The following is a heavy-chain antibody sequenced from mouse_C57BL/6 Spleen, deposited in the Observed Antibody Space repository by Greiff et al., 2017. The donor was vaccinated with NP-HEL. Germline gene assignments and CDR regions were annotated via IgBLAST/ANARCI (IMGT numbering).Heavy chain of an antibody. J-gene: IGHJ3*01. CDR2: INPSTGGT. V-gene: IGHV1-42*01. Sequence: EVQLQQSGPELVKPGASVKISCKASGYSFTGYYMNWVKQSPEKSLEWIGEINPSTGGTTYNQKFKAKATLTVDKSSSTAYMQLKSLTSEDSAVYYCARNYYGSSYEFACWGQGALVTVAT. CDR3: ARNYYGSSYEFAC. D-gene: IGHD1-1*01. CDR1: GYSFTGYY.